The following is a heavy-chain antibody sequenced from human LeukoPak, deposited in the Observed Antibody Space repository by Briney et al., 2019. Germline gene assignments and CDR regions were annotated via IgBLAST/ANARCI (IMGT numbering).Heavy chain of an antibody. CDR1: GFTFSSYW. CDR2: IYSGGST. CDR3: ARDPPPIAAAGTADY. J-gene: IGHJ4*02. V-gene: IGHV3-53*01. Sequence: GGSLRLSCAASGFTFSSYWMTWVRQAPGKGLEWVSVIYSGGSTYYADSVKGRFTISRDNSKNTLYLQMNSLRAEDTAVYYCARDPPPIAAAGTADYWGQGILVTVSS. D-gene: IGHD6-13*01.